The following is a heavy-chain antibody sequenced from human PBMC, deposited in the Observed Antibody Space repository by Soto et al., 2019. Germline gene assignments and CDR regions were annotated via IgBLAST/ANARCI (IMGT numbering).Heavy chain of an antibody. CDR3: ARRDCSSTSSHYYYYCMDV. D-gene: IGHD2-2*01. Sequence: GGSLRLSCAASGFTFSSYGMHWVRQAPGKGLEWVAVIWYDGSNKYYADSVKGRFTISRDNSKNTLYLQMNSLRAEDTAVYYCARRDCSSTSSHYYYYCMDVWRHATTVTIS. V-gene: IGHV3-33*01. J-gene: IGHJ6*02. CDR2: IWYDGSNK. CDR1: GFTFSSYG.